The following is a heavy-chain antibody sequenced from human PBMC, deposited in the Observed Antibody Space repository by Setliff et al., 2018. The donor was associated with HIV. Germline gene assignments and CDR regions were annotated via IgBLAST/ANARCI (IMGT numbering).Heavy chain of an antibody. CDR1: GFIFSDYA. Sequence: QPGGSLRLSCAASGFIFSDYAMTWVRQAPGKGLEWVSGISGSGANPYNADFVEGRFTVSRDNARSSLYLHMTDLGAEDTAVYYCAKEIRAMGSDWHRVYNYYGMDVWGQGTTVTVSS. CDR3: AKEIRAMGSDWHRVYNYYGMDV. J-gene: IGHJ6*02. CDR2: ISGSGANP. V-gene: IGHV3-23*01. D-gene: IGHD6-19*01.